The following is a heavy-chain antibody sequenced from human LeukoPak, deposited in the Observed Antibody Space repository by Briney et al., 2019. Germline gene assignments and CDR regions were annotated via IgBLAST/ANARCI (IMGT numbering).Heavy chain of an antibody. V-gene: IGHV4-59*01. J-gene: IGHJ5*02. D-gene: IGHD6-6*01. CDR2: VYYTGNT. CDR1: GGSFGSYY. Sequence: SETLSLTCTVSGGSFGSYYWSWIRQPPGKGLEWIEYVYYTGNTNYNSSLKSRVTISIDTSKNQFSLKLNSVTAADTAVYYCARALYSRSSGVWFDPWGQGTLVTVSS. CDR3: ARALYSRSSGVWFDP.